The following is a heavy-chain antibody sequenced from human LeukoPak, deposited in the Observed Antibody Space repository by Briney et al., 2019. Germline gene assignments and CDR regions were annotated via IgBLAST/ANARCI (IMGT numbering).Heavy chain of an antibody. CDR3: ARHLPSYYYDSSGYAGY. D-gene: IGHD3-22*01. V-gene: IGHV4-39*01. CDR2: IYYSGST. Sequence: SETLSLTCTVSGGSINSSSYYWGWIRQPPGKGLEWIGSIYYSGSTYYNPSLKSRVTISVDTSKNQFSLKLSSVTAADTAVYYCARHLPSYYYDSSGYAGYWGQGTLVTVSS. CDR1: GGSINSSSYY. J-gene: IGHJ4*02.